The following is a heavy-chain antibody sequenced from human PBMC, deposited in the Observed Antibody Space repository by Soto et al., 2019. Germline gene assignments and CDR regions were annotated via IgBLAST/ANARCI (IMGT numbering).Heavy chain of an antibody. CDR1: GFTFSSYD. Sequence: EVQLVESGGGLVQPGGSLRLSCAASGFTFSSYDMHWVRQATGIGLEWVSAIGTAGDTYYPGSVKGRFTISRENAKNSLYLQMNSLRAEDTAVYYCARGWYYDSSGYYPFDHWGQGTLVTVSS. V-gene: IGHV3-13*01. CDR3: ARGWYYDSSGYYPFDH. CDR2: IGTAGDT. D-gene: IGHD3-22*01. J-gene: IGHJ4*02.